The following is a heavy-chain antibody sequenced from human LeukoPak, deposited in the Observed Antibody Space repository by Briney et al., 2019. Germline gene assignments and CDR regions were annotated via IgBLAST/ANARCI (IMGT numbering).Heavy chain of an antibody. CDR1: GFTFSSYA. Sequence: SGGSLRLSCAASGFTFSSYAVSWVRQAPGKGLEWVSGISGSGDSTDYADSVKGRFTISRDNSKNTLYLQMNSLRAEDTAVYYCAKNVKQLVLGYYYYYMDVWGKGTTVTVSS. V-gene: IGHV3-23*01. D-gene: IGHD6-6*01. CDR3: AKNVKQLVLGYYYYYMDV. J-gene: IGHJ6*03. CDR2: ISGSGDST.